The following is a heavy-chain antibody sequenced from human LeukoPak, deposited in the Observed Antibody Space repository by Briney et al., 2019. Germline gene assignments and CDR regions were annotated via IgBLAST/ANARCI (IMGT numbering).Heavy chain of an antibody. V-gene: IGHV3-23*05. CDR1: RFTFSRYA. D-gene: IGHD1-7*01. Sequence: GGSLRLSCAATRFTFSRYAMSWVRQAPGKGLEWVSAVNNKGNNKYYADSVKGRFTISRDNSKNTLYLQMSSLRVEDTAVYYCARVTSLTGTIFDSWGQGTLVTVSS. J-gene: IGHJ4*02. CDR3: ARVTSLTGTIFDS. CDR2: VNNKGNNK.